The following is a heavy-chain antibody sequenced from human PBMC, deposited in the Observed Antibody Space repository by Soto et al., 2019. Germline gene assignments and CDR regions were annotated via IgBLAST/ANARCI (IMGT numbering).Heavy chain of an antibody. V-gene: IGHV4-59*08. CDR3: ARHKLNGEYYLVDI. J-gene: IGHJ3*02. Sequence: SETLSLTCTVSAGSISSYYCSWIRQPPGKGLEWIGYIYYSGSTNYNPSLKSRVTISVDTSKNQFSLKLSSVTAADTAVYYCARHKLNGEYYLVDIWGQGTMVTVSS. CDR2: IYYSGST. D-gene: IGHD4-17*01. CDR1: AGSISSYY.